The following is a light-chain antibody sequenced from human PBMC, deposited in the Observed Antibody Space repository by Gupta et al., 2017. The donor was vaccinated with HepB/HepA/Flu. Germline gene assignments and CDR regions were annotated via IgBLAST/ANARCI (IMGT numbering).Light chain of an antibody. CDR3: QQRDSTPRT. V-gene: IGKV1-39*01. CDR1: QSISSY. Sequence: DIQMTQSPSSLSASVGDRVTITCRASQSISSYLHWYQQKPGKAPKLLIYTAYSLQSGVPSRFSGSGSGTDFTLTISSLQPEDFATYYCQQRDSTPRTFGQGTKVEIK. J-gene: IGKJ1*01. CDR2: TAY.